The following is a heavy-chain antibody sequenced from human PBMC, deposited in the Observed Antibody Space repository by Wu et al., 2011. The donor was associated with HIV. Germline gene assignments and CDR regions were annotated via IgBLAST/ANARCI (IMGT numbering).Heavy chain of an antibody. Sequence: QVQLVQSGAEVKKPGSSVKVSCKASGDTFSTYGINWVRQAPGQGLEWMGGIIPILGTVKYAQKFQGRVTITADKSTSTAYMELSSLRSEDTAIYYCARESNHRPWFGELLYSDRNDYWGQGTLVHRSPQ. D-gene: IGHD3-10*01. J-gene: IGHJ4*02. V-gene: IGHV1-69*14. CDR3: ARESNHRPWFGELLYSDRNDY. CDR1: GDTFSTYG. CDR2: IIPILGTV.